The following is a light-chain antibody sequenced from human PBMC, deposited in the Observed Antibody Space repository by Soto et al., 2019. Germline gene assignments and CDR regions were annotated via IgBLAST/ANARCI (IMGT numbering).Light chain of an antibody. J-gene: IGKJ1*01. V-gene: IGKV1-9*01. CDR3: QHYNSHSEA. CDR2: AAS. Sequence: ILLTQSPSSLSAYVGDRVTITCRASQGIDSSFAWYQQKPGKAPKLLIYAASSLQSGVPSRFSGSGSGTEFTLTICILQPDDFATYYCQHYNSHSEAFGQGTKVDVK. CDR1: QGIDSS.